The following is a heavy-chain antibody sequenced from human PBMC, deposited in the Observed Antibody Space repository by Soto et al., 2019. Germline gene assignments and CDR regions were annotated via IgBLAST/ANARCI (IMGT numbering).Heavy chain of an antibody. Sequence: GGSLRLSCAASGFTFSSYAMHWVRQAPGKGLEWVAGVSYDGSNKYYADSVKGRFTISRDNSKNTLYLQMNSLRAEDTAVYYCARGPSSLTRFDYWGQGTLVTVSS. CDR1: GFTFSSYA. V-gene: IGHV3-30-3*01. D-gene: IGHD2-2*01. J-gene: IGHJ4*02. CDR3: ARGPSSLTRFDY. CDR2: VSYDGSNK.